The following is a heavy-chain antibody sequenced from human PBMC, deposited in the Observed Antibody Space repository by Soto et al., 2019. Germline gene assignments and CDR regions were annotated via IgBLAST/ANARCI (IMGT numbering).Heavy chain of an antibody. V-gene: IGHV4-30-4*01. J-gene: IGHJ6*02. CDR3: ARVSGHYYYGVDV. Sequence: QVQLQESGPGLVKPSETLSLTCNVFGGSISNGDYYWSWIRQPPGKGLQYIGYIYYCGNTNYNPPLKSRLTMSIDRSANHFSLTLTSVTAADTAVYYCARVSGHYYYGVDVWGQGTTVIVSS. CDR2: IYYCGNT. CDR1: GGSISNGDYY.